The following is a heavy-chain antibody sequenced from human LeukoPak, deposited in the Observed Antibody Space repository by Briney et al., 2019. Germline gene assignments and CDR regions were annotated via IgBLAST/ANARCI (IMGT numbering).Heavy chain of an antibody. J-gene: IGHJ4*02. Sequence: PGGSLRLSCAASGFTFSSYNMNWVRQAPGKGLEWVSSISSSSSYIYYADSVRGRFTISRDNAKNSLYLQINSLRAEDTAVYYCAKDLRTGMIVASYFEYWGQGTLVTVSS. CDR3: AKDLRTGMIVASYFEY. CDR1: GFTFSSYN. V-gene: IGHV3-21*01. CDR2: ISSSSSYI. D-gene: IGHD3-22*01.